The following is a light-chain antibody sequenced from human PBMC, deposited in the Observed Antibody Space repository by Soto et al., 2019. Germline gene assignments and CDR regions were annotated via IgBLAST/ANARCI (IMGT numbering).Light chain of an antibody. V-gene: IGLV1-40*01. CDR2: GNS. J-gene: IGLJ3*02. Sequence: QPVLTQPPSVSGAPGQRVTISCTGSSSNIGAGYDVHWYQQLPGTAPKLLIYGNSNRPSGVPDRFSGSKSGTSASPAITGLQAEDEADYYCQSYDSSLSGGVFGGGTKLTVL. CDR3: QSYDSSLSGGV. CDR1: SSNIGAGYD.